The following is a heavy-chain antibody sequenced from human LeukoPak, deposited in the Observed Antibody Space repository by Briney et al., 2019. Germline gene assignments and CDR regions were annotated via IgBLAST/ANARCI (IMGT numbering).Heavy chain of an antibody. J-gene: IGHJ4*02. Sequence: GGSLRLSCAASGFTFSSYSMNWVRQAPGKGLEWVSSISSSSSYIYYADSVKGRFTISRDNAKNSLYLQMNSLRAEETAVYYCARVSHGKYFDYWGQGTLVTVSS. CDR3: ARVSHGKYFDY. V-gene: IGHV3-21*01. CDR2: ISSSSSYI. CDR1: GFTFSSYS.